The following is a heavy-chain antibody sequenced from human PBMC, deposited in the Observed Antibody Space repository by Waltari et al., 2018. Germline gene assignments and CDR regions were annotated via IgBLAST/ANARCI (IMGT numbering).Heavy chain of an antibody. J-gene: IGHJ6*02. D-gene: IGHD4-17*01. CDR2: IIPIFGTA. Sequence: QVQLVQSGAEVKKPGSSVKVSCKASGGTFSSYAISWVRQAPGQGLEWMGGIIPIFGTANYAQKFQGRVTITADESTSTAYMELSSLRLEDTAVYYCATGGDYDEYALHYFRGLDVWGQGTTVIVAS. CDR3: ATGGDYDEYALHYFRGLDV. V-gene: IGHV1-69*01. CDR1: GGTFSSYA.